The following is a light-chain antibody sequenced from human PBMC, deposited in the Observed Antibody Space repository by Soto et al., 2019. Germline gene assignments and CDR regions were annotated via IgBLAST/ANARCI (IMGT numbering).Light chain of an antibody. V-gene: IGLV3-21*03. J-gene: IGLJ3*02. Sequence: SYELTQPPSVSVAPEKTATITCGGDRIGTNAVHWYQQKPGQAPLLVVYYDSDLPSGIPERISGSTSGNTATLTISSVEAGDEADYYCQLWDSSIDQGVFGGGTQLTVL. CDR3: QLWDSSIDQGV. CDR2: YDS. CDR1: RIGTNA.